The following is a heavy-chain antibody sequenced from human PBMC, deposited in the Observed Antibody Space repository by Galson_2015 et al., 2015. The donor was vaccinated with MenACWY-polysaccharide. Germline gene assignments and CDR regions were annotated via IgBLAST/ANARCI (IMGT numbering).Heavy chain of an antibody. V-gene: IGHV4-39*07. CDR2: IYDTGRT. J-gene: IGHJ5*02. Sequence: TLSLTYSVSGGSISRTSHYWGWIRQSPGKGLEWIASIYDTGRTFYNPSFEGRVTISIDTSKSHFSLNLTSVTAADTAIYFCARDGHYYGSGSYGWFDPWGQGTLVVVSS. CDR1: GGSISRTSHY. CDR3: ARDGHYYGSGSYGWFDP. D-gene: IGHD3-10*01.